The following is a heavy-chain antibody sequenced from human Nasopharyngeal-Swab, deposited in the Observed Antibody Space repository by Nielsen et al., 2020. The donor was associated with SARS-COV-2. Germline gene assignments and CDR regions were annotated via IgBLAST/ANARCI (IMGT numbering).Heavy chain of an antibody. V-gene: IGHV4-34*09. D-gene: IGHD3-10*01. Sequence: LSLTCGLNGASFSGYYWGWIRQPPGKGLEWIAYIYHSGSTYYKPSLKSRLSISVDTSKNQFSLSLTSVTAADTAMYYCARYYVSGMFGMDVWGPGTAVTVSS. CDR1: GASFSGYY. CDR2: IYHSGST. CDR3: ARYYVSGMFGMDV. J-gene: IGHJ6*02.